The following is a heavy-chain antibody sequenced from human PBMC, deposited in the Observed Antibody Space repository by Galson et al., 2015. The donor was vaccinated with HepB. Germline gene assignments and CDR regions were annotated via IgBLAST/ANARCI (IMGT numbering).Heavy chain of an antibody. D-gene: IGHD3-3*01. Sequence: ETLSLTCTVSGGSISSYYWSWIRQPPGRGLEWIGYIYYSGSTNYNPSLKSRVTISVDTSKNQFSLKLSSVTAADTAVYYCARGGTRRVTIFDYYYYGMDVWGQGTTVTVSS. CDR3: ARGGTRRVTIFDYYYYGMDV. CDR1: GGSISSYY. CDR2: IYYSGST. V-gene: IGHV4-59*01. J-gene: IGHJ6*02.